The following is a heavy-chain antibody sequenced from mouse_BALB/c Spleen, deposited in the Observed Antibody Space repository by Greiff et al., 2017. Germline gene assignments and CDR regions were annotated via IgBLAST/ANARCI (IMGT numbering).Heavy chain of an antibody. CDR2: ILPGSGST. V-gene: IGHV1-9*01. Sequence: QVQLQQSGAELMKPGASVKISCKATGYTFSSYWIEWVKQRPGHGLEWIGEILPGSGSTNYNEKFKDKATLTADKSSSTAYMQLSSLTSEDSAVYYCARWGYYAMDYWGQGTSVTVSS. CDR1: GYTFSSYW. CDR3: ARWGYYAMDY. J-gene: IGHJ4*01.